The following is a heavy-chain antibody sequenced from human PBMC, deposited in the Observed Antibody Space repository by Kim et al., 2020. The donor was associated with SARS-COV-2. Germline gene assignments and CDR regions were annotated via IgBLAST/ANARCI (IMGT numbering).Heavy chain of an antibody. CDR1: GGSISSYY. D-gene: IGHD1-1*01. CDR3: ARTLERRRAWVPGYYFDY. Sequence: SETLSLTCTVSGGSISSYYWSWIRQPAGQGLEWIGRSYTSGSTNYNPSLKSRVTMSVDTSKNQFSLKLSAVTAADTAVYYCARTLERRRAWVPGYYFDYWGQGTLVTVSS. V-gene: IGHV4-4*07. J-gene: IGHJ4*02. CDR2: SYTSGST.